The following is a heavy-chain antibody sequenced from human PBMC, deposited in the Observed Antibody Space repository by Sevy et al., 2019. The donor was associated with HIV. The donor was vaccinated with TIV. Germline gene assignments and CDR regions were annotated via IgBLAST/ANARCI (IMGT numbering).Heavy chain of an antibody. J-gene: IGHJ4*02. Sequence: GGSLRLSCAASGFSFNTHAMHWVRQAPGKGLDWVALISYDGSAKYYADSVKGRFTVSRDDSKNTLYLQMNSLRPEDSGVYYCAREGGHTSAWTPGKYWGQGTQVTVSS. CDR1: GFSFNTHA. V-gene: IGHV3-30-3*01. CDR3: AREGGHTSAWTPGKY. D-gene: IGHD6-19*01. CDR2: ISYDGSAK.